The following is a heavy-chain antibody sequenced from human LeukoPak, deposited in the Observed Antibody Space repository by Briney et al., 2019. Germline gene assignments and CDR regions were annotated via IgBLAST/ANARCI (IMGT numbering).Heavy chain of an antibody. V-gene: IGHV3-53*01. Sequence: GGSLRLSCAVSGFGFSDYWMSWVRQAPGKGLEWVSVIYSGGSTYYADSVKGRFTISRDNSKNTLYLQMNSLRAEDTAVYYCARARDSGSYPDAFDIWGQGTMVTVSS. CDR2: IYSGGST. D-gene: IGHD1-26*01. J-gene: IGHJ3*02. CDR3: ARARDSGSYPDAFDI. CDR1: GFGFSDYW.